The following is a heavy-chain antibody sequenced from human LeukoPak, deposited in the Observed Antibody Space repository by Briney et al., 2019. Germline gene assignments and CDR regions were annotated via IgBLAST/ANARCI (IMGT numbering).Heavy chain of an antibody. J-gene: IGHJ6*03. V-gene: IGHV3-21*01. Sequence: GGSLRLSCAASGFTFSSYSMNWVRQAPGKWLEWVSSISSSSSYIYYADSVKGRFTISRDNAKNSLYLIMNSLRAEDTAVYYCARRRYYYGSGSYFYYYYMDVWGKGTTVTISS. CDR1: GFTFSSYS. CDR2: ISSSSSYI. D-gene: IGHD3-10*01. CDR3: ARRRYYYGSGSYFYYYYMDV.